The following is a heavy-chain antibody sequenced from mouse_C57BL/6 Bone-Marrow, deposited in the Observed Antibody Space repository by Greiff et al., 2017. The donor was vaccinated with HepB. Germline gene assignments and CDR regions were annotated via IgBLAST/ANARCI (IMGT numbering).Heavy chain of an antibody. CDR3: ARWSNYGVG. CDR1: GYTFTSYG. D-gene: IGHD2-5*01. V-gene: IGHV1-81*01. J-gene: IGHJ2*01. Sequence: QVQLQQSGAELARPGASVKLSCKASGYTFTSYGISWVKQRTGQGLEWIGEIYPRSGNTYYNEQFKGKATMTADKSSSTAYMELRSLTSEDASVYFCARWSNYGVGWGQGTTLTVSS. CDR2: IYPRSGNT.